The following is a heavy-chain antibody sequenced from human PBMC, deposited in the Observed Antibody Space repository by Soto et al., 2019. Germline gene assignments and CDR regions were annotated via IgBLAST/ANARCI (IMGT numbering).Heavy chain of an antibody. Sequence: QVQLVESGGGVVQPGRSLRLSCAASGFTFSSYGMHWVRQAPGKGLEWVAVIWYDGSNKYYADSVKGRFTISRDNSKNTLYLQRNSLRAEDTAVYYCARDLVDGDYDYYYYYGMDVWGQGTTVTVSS. V-gene: IGHV3-33*01. CDR1: GFTFSSYG. D-gene: IGHD4-17*01. CDR3: ARDLVDGDYDYYYYYGMDV. CDR2: IWYDGSNK. J-gene: IGHJ6*02.